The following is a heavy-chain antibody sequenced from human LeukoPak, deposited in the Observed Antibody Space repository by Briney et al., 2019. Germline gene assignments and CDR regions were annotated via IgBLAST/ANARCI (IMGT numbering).Heavy chain of an antibody. V-gene: IGHV1-18*01. Sequence: ASVKVSCKASGYTFNSNGISWVRQAPGQGLEWMGWISAYNGNTNYAQKLQGRVTMTQDTSTSTVYMELSSLRSEDTAVYYCARDFSSSLDYWGQGTLVTVSS. D-gene: IGHD6-6*01. J-gene: IGHJ4*02. CDR2: ISAYNGNT. CDR3: ARDFSSSLDY. CDR1: GYTFNSNG.